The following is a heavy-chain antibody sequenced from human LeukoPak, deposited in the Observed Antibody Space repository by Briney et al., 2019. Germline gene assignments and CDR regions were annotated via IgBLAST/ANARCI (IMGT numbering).Heavy chain of an antibody. CDR1: GFTFTDYL. V-gene: IGHV3-7*03. D-gene: IGHD3-22*01. CDR2: IKADGSEK. Sequence: GGSLRLSCAASGFTFTDYLMTWVRQAPGKGLEWVADIKADGSEKYYADSVKGRFTILRDNAKNSLYLQMNSLRAEDTALYYCAKRSSGYYDSFDIWGQGTMVTVSS. J-gene: IGHJ3*02. CDR3: AKRSSGYYDSFDI.